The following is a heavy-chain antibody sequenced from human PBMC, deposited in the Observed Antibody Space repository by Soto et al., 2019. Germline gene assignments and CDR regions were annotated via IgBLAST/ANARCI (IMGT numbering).Heavy chain of an antibody. D-gene: IGHD1-26*01. Sequence: EVQLVESGGGLVKPGGSLRLSCAASGFTFSSYSMNWVRQAPGKGLEWVSSITSSGNYIYYADSVKGRFTISRDNAKDSLYLQMNSLRGEDTAVYYCAREVRSYPQGAPDYWGQGTLVTVSS. J-gene: IGHJ4*02. CDR2: ITSSGNYI. CDR3: AREVRSYPQGAPDY. CDR1: GFTFSSYS. V-gene: IGHV3-21*01.